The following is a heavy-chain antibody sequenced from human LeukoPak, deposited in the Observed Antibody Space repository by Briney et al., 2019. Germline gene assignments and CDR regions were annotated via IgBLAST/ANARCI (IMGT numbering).Heavy chain of an antibody. CDR1: GFTFSSYS. D-gene: IGHD1-26*01. J-gene: IGHJ2*01. V-gene: IGHV1-46*01. CDR2: INPSDDNT. Sequence: ASVKVSCKASGFTFSSYSLHRVRQAPGQGLEWMGIINPSDDNTKYAQKFQGRLTVTRDTSTSTVHLELSNLRFEDTAVYYCARSVALGAIAFWFFDLWGRGTLVTVSS. CDR3: ARSVALGAIAFWFFDL.